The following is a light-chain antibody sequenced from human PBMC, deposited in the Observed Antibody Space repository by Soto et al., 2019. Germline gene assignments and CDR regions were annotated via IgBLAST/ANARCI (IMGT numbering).Light chain of an antibody. CDR2: GAS. V-gene: IGKV1-5*01. CDR1: QSISSW. Sequence: DIQMTQSPSTRSSSVGDRVTITCRASQSISSWLAWYQQKPGKAPNLLIYGASSLESGVPSTFSGSGSGTEFTLTISSMQPYDFATYYCQQYNSYSFCQGTKVDIK. CDR3: QQYNSYS. J-gene: IGKJ1*01.